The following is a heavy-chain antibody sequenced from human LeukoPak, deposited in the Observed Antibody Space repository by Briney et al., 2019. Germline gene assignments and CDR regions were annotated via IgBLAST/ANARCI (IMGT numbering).Heavy chain of an antibody. J-gene: IGHJ4*02. CDR1: GFTFSNYN. CDR2: ISRSSSTI. Sequence: PGGSLRLSCAASGFTFSNYNMNWVRQAPGKGLEWVSYISRSSSTIKYADSVKGRFTISRDNAKNSLYLQMNSLRAEDTAVYYCARGPMVRTNLFDYWGQGTLVTVSS. V-gene: IGHV3-48*01. CDR3: ARGPMVRTNLFDY. D-gene: IGHD3-10*01.